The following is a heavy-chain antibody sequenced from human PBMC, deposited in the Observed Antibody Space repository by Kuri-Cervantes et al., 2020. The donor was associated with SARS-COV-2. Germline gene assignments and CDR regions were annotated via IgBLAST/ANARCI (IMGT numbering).Heavy chain of an antibody. CDR2: INAGNGNT. D-gene: IGHD4-17*01. Sequence: ASVKVTCKASGYTFTSYAMHWVRQAPGQRLEWMGWINAGNGNTKYSQKFQGRVTITRDTYASTAYIELSSLRSDDTAVYYCARDHGDWNFDYWGQGTLVTVSS. CDR3: ARDHGDWNFDY. J-gene: IGHJ4*02. CDR1: GYTFTSYA. V-gene: IGHV1-3*01.